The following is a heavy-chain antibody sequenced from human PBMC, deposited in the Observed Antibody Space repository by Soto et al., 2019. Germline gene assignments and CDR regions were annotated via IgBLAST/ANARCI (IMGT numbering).Heavy chain of an antibody. CDR1: GGTFSSYA. J-gene: IGHJ5*02. Sequence: SVKVSCKASGGTFSSYAISWVRQAPGQGLEWMGGIIPIFGTANYAQKFQGRVTITADESTSTAYMELSSLRSEDTAVYYCARDPGGNYYGSGSYPHAAYNWFDPCGQRTLVTVSS. V-gene: IGHV1-69*13. CDR2: IIPIFGTA. CDR3: ARDPGGNYYGSGSYPHAAYNWFDP. D-gene: IGHD3-10*01.